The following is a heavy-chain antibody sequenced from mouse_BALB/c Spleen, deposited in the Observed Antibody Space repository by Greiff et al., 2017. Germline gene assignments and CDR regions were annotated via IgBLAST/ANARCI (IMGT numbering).Heavy chain of an antibody. V-gene: IGHV5-12-1*01. CDR2: ISSGGGST. J-gene: IGHJ4*01. Sequence: EVKLMESGGGLVKPGGSLKLSCAASGFAFSSYDMSWVRQTPEKRLEWVAYISSGGGSTYYPDTVKGRFTISRDNAKNTLYLQMSSLKSEDTAMYYCARQYGNYLYAMDYWGQGTSVTVSS. CDR1: GFAFSSYD. CDR3: ARQYGNYLYAMDY. D-gene: IGHD2-10*02.